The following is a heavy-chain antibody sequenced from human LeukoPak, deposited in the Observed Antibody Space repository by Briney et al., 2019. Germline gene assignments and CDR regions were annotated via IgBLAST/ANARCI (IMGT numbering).Heavy chain of an antibody. Sequence: ASVKVPCTVSGYTLTELSMHWVRQAPGKGLEWMGGFDPEDGETIYAQKFQGRGTMTEDTSQDPAYMELSSLRSEDTAVYYCATQGVVPAARFDYWGQGTLVTVSS. V-gene: IGHV1-24*01. J-gene: IGHJ4*02. CDR2: FDPEDGET. CDR3: ATQGVVPAARFDY. CDR1: GYTLTELS. D-gene: IGHD2-2*01.